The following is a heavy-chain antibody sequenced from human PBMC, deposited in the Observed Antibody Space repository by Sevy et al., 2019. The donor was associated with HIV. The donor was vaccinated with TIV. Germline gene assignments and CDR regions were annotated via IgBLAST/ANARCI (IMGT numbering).Heavy chain of an antibody. Sequence: GGSLRLSFAASGFTFSSSWMHWVCQAPEKGLEWVADIKCDGSEKYYVDSVKGRLTISRDNAKNSLYLQVNSLRAEDMTVYYCVRGLPIVVVVAATFWFDPWGQGTLVTVSS. D-gene: IGHD2-15*01. V-gene: IGHV3-7*03. CDR1: GFTFSSSW. CDR3: VRGLPIVVVVAATFWFDP. J-gene: IGHJ5*02. CDR2: IKCDGSEK.